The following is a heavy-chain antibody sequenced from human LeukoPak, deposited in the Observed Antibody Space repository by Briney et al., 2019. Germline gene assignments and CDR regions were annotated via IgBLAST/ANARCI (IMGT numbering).Heavy chain of an antibody. CDR2: ISSRSSTI. CDR1: GFTFSSYN. CDR3: ARGIPVMVASANYYGMDV. J-gene: IGHJ6*02. V-gene: IGHV3-48*02. D-gene: IGHD3-10*01. Sequence: PGGSLRLSCAASGFTFSSYNMNWVRQAPGKGLEWVSYISSRSSTIYYVDSVKGRFTISRDNAKNSLYLQMSSLRDEDTAVYYCARGIPVMVASANYYGMDVWGQGTTVSVSS.